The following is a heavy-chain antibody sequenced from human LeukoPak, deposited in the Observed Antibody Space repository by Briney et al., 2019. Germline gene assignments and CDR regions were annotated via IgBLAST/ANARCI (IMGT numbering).Heavy chain of an antibody. D-gene: IGHD3-22*01. J-gene: IGHJ3*02. CDR2: IGISSNKI. V-gene: IGHV3-21*01. Sequence: GGSLRLSCAASGFTLRSYTMNWVRQAPGKGLEWVSSIGISSNKIYYADSVKGRFIISRDNAKNSVYLQMNSLRAEDTAVYYCARDPPTYYYDSSGYPGAFDIWGQGTMVTVSS. CDR3: ARDPPTYYYDSSGYPGAFDI. CDR1: GFTLRSYT.